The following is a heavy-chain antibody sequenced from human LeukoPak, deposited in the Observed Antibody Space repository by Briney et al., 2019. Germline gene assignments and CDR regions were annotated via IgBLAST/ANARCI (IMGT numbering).Heavy chain of an antibody. J-gene: IGHJ4*02. CDR1: GFIFGVYT. CDR3: AKGRRRGYAYGPADY. V-gene: IGHV3-43*01. Sequence: GGSLRLSCADSGFIFGVYTMYWFRRPPGKGLEWVSLISWDASGSFYSDSVKGRFTISRDNTKNSLFLQMNSLKTDDTALYYCAKGRRRGYAYGPADYWGPGTLVAVSS. CDR2: ISWDASGS. D-gene: IGHD5-18*01.